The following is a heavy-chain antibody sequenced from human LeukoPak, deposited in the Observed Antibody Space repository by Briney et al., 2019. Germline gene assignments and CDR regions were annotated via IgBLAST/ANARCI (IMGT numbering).Heavy chain of an antibody. CDR3: ARRDMSSGGYNYGYGFDY. D-gene: IGHD5-18*01. Sequence: GESLKISCKGSGYSFTNYWIGWVRQMPGKGLEWMGIIYPGDSDTRYSPSFQGQVTMSVDKSISIAHLQWSSLRASDTAMYYCARRDMSSGGYNYGYGFDYWGQGTLVTVSS. CDR1: GYSFTNYW. J-gene: IGHJ4*02. V-gene: IGHV5-51*01. CDR2: IYPGDSDT.